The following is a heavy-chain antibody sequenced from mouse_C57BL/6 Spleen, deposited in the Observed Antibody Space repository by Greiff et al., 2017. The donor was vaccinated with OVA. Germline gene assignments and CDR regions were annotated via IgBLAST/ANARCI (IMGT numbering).Heavy chain of an antibody. V-gene: IGHV1-18*01. CDR1: GYTFTDYN. J-gene: IGHJ4*01. Sequence: EVKLQQSGPELVKPGASVKIPCKASGYTFTDYNMDWVKQSHGKSLEWIGDINPNNGGTIYNQKFKGKATLTVDKSSSTAYMELRSLTSEDTAVYYCARPLYSYYAMDYWGQGTSVTVSS. CDR3: ARPLYSYYAMDY. D-gene: IGHD2-12*01. CDR2: INPNNGGT.